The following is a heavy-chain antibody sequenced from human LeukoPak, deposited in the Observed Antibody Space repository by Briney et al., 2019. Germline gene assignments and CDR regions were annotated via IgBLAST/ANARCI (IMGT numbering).Heavy chain of an antibody. Sequence: SETLSLTCTVSGGSINSYYWSWIRQPPGRGLEWIGRIYTSGSTNYNPSLKSRVTISVDTSKNQSSLKLSSVTAADTAVYYCARDANLSGYRYYFDYWGQGTLVTVSS. J-gene: IGHJ4*02. CDR3: ARDANLSGYRYYFDY. CDR1: GGSINSYY. V-gene: IGHV4-4*07. CDR2: IYTSGST. D-gene: IGHD3-22*01.